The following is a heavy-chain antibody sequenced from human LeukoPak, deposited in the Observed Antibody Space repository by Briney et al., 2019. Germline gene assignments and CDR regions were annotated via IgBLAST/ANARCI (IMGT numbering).Heavy chain of an antibody. Sequence: PGGSLRLSCAASGFTFSDYYMSWIRQAPGKGLEWVSYISSSGSTIYYADSVKGRFTISRDNAKNSLYLQMNGLRAEDTAVYYCARALVPYSKEGFDPWGQGTLVTVSP. V-gene: IGHV3-11*01. CDR2: ISSSGSTI. J-gene: IGHJ5*02. D-gene: IGHD4-11*01. CDR3: ARALVPYSKEGFDP. CDR1: GFTFSDYY.